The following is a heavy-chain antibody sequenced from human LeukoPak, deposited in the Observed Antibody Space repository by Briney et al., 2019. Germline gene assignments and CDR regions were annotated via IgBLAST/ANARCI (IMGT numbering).Heavy chain of an antibody. CDR1: GFTFSSYA. V-gene: IGHV3-23*01. Sequence: GGSLRLPCAASGFTFSSYAMTWVRQAPGKGLEWVSTITASGGSPYYADSVKGRFTISRDNSKNTVHLQMNSLRVEDTAVYFCAKDLTTGNYGYYFDYWGQGTLVTVSS. CDR2: ITASGGSP. J-gene: IGHJ4*02. D-gene: IGHD1-7*01. CDR3: AKDLTTGNYGYYFDY.